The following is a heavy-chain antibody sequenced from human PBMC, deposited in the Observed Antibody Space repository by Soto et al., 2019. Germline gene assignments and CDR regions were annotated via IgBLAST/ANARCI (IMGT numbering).Heavy chain of an antibody. CDR2: IKQDGSEK. V-gene: IGHV3-7*01. Sequence: GGSLRLSCAASGFTFSSYWMSWVRQAPGKGLEWVANIKQDGSEKYYVDSVKGRFTISRDNAKNSLYLQMNSLRAEDTAVYYCARVFIYGTYYYYYGMDCWGQGTTVTVS. CDR1: GFTFSSYW. D-gene: IGHD1-1*01. CDR3: ARVFIYGTYYYYYGMDC. J-gene: IGHJ6*02.